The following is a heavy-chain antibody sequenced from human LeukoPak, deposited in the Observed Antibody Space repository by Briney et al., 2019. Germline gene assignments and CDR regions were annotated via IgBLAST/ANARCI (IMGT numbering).Heavy chain of an antibody. CDR3: ARYTQHYGFDI. CDR1: GYTSTSPD. V-gene: IGHV1-8*01. Sequence: ASVKVSCKASGYTSTSPDINCVRQATGRGLEWLGWMNPRDNTGYAQKFQGRVTLTRDKSINTAYMELSSLRSEDTAVYYCARYTQHYGFDIWGQGTMVTVSA. J-gene: IGHJ3*02. D-gene: IGHD3-3*02. CDR2: MNPRDNT.